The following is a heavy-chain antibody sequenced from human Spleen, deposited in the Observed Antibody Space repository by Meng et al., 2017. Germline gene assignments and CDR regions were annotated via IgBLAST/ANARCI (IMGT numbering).Heavy chain of an antibody. D-gene: IGHD3-22*01. CDR1: GGTFSSYT. CDR3: ARGGSTTNYYDDWVDP. J-gene: IGHJ5*02. CDR2: IIPILGIA. V-gene: IGHV1-69*02. Sequence: QVHLVQSGGGVKKPGSSVKVSCKASGGTFSSYTISWVRQAPGQGLEWMGRIIPILGIANYAQKFQGRVTITADKSTSTAYLELNSLRFEDTAIYYCARGGSTTNYYDDWVDPWGQGTLVTVSS.